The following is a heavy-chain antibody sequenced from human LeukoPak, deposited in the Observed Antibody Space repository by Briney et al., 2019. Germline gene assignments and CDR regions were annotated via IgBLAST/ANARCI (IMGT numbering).Heavy chain of an antibody. CDR3: ARDPGVIGYYFDY. D-gene: IGHD7-27*01. J-gene: IGHJ4*02. CDR1: GFTFSSYA. Sequence: GGSLRLSCAASGFTFSSYAMHWVRQAPGKGLEWVAVISYDGSNKYYADSVKGRLTISRDNSKNTLYLQMNSLRAEDTAVYYCARDPGVIGYYFDYWGQGTLVTVSS. V-gene: IGHV3-30*04. CDR2: ISYDGSNK.